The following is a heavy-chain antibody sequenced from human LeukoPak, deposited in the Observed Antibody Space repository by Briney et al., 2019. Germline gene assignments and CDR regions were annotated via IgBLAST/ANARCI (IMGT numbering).Heavy chain of an antibody. J-gene: IGHJ4*02. CDR1: GGSISRYY. V-gene: IGHV4-4*09. CDR2: IYTSGST. CDR3: ARGSWDY. Sequence: SETLSLTCTVSGGSISRYYWSWIRQPPGKGLEWIGYIYTSGSTNYNPSLKSRVTISVDTSKNQFSLKLSSVTAADTAVYYCARGSWDYWGQGTLVTVSS.